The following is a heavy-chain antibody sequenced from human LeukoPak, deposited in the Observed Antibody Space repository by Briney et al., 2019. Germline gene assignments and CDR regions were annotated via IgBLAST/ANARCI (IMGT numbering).Heavy chain of an antibody. Sequence: GGSLRLSCAASGFTFTNYAMSWIRQAPGKGLVWVSTISGDRTNYADSVRGRFTISRAISRSPLFLQISSLRAEDTATYYCATDPGGTFEFWGRGTLVTVS. CDR3: ATDPGGTFEF. CDR1: GFTFTNYA. CDR2: ISGDRT. D-gene: IGHD1-26*01. V-gene: IGHV3-23*01. J-gene: IGHJ4*02.